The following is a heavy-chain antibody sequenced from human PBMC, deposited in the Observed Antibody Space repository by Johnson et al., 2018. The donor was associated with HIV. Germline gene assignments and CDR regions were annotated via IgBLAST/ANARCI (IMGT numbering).Heavy chain of an antibody. CDR1: GFTFSSYW. V-gene: IGHV3-74*01. Sequence: VQLVESGGGLVQPGGSLRLSCAASGFTFSSYWMHWVRQAPGKGLVWVSRINSDGSSTSYADSVKGRFTISRDNAKNTLYLQINSLRAEDTAVYYCAREATGTTNAFYMWGQGTMVTVSS. D-gene: IGHD1-7*01. CDR3: AREATGTTNAFYM. CDR2: INSDGSST. J-gene: IGHJ3*02.